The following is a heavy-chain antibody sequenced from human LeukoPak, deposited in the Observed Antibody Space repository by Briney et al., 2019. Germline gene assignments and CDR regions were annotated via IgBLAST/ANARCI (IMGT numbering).Heavy chain of an antibody. CDR1: GGSISTYF. D-gene: IGHD3-3*01. CDR3: ARDHYDFWSGYQWDTFDY. J-gene: IGHJ4*02. V-gene: IGHV4-59*12. CDR2: VYYSGST. Sequence: SETLSLTCTVSGGSISTYFWSWIRQPPGKGLEWIGYVYYSGSTNYNPSLKSRVTMSVDTSKNQFSLKLSSVTAADTAVYYCARDHYDFWSGYQWDTFDYWGQGTLVTVSS.